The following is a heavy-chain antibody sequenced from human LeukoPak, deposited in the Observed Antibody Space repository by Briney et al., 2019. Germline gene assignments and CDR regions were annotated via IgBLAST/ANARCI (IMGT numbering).Heavy chain of an antibody. CDR3: ARAGGWFGELWPTYFDY. Sequence: SETLSLTCTVSGYSISSGYYWGWIRQPPGKGLEWIGYIYYSGSTNYNPSLKSRVTISVDTSKNQFSLKLSSVTAADTAVYYCARAGGWFGELWPTYFDYWGQGTLVTVSS. D-gene: IGHD3-10*01. V-gene: IGHV4-61*01. CDR2: IYYSGST. CDR1: GYSISSGYY. J-gene: IGHJ4*02.